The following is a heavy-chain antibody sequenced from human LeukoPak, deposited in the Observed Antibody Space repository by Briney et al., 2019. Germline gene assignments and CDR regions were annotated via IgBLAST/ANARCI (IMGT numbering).Heavy chain of an antibody. D-gene: IGHD2-15*01. J-gene: IGHJ4*02. V-gene: IGHV3-23*01. CDR3: AKMGRDLGYCSGGSCYPGRF. CDR2: ISGSGGST. Sequence: GGSLRLPCAASGFTFSSYAMSWVRQAPGKGLEWVSAISGSGGSTYYADSVKGRFTISRDNSKNTLYLQMNSLRAEDTAVYYCAKMGRDLGYCSGGSCYPGRFWGQGTLVTVSS. CDR1: GFTFSSYA.